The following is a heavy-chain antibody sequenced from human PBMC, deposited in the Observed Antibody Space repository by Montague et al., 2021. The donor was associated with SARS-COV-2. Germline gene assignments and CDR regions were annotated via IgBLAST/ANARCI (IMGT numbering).Heavy chain of an antibody. CDR3: ARDPRYSLSWSFDY. J-gene: IGHJ4*02. Sequence: CAISGDSVSSNTAAWNWIRQSPSRGLEWLGRTYYRSKWYYDYAVSVKSRMTISPDTSKNQFSLQLSSVTPEDRAVHYRARDPRYSLSWSFDYWGQGTLVTVSS. CDR2: TYYRSKWYY. CDR1: GDSVSSNTAA. D-gene: IGHD6-13*01. V-gene: IGHV6-1*01.